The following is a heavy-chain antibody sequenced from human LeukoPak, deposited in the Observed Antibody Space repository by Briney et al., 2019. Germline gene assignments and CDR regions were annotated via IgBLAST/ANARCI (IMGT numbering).Heavy chain of an antibody. D-gene: IGHD1-26*01. J-gene: IGHJ6*03. CDR2: ISAYNGNT. CDR3: ASTSYYYYYMDV. V-gene: IGHV1-18*01. CDR1: GYTFTSYG. Sequence: ASVKVSCKASGYTFTSYGISWVRQAPGQGLECMGWISAYNGNTNYAQKLQGRVTMTTDTSTSTAYMELRSLRSDDTAVYYCASTSYYYYYMDVWGKGTTVTISS.